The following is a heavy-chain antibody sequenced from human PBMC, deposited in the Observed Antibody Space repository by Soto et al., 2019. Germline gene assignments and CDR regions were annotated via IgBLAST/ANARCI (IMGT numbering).Heavy chain of an antibody. CDR1: GYTFTSYG. D-gene: IGHD3-10*01. J-gene: IGHJ6*02. CDR2: ISAYNGNT. Sequence: QVQLVQSGAEVKKPGASVKVSCKASGYTFTSYGISWVRQAPGQGLEWMGWISAYNGNTNYAQKLQGRVTMTTDTSTSTAYMELRSMRSDDTAVYYCARDRFGESRWYYGMDVWGQGTTVTVSS. V-gene: IGHV1-18*01. CDR3: ARDRFGESRWYYGMDV.